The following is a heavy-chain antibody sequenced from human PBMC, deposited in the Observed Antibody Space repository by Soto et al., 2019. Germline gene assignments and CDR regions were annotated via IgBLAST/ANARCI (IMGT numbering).Heavy chain of an antibody. CDR3: ARGSSSSVGVEDY. CDR2: IYYSGST. J-gene: IGHJ4*02. CDR1: GGSISSYY. V-gene: IGHV4-59*01. Sequence: SEILSLTCTVSGGSISSYYWSWIRQPPGKGLEWIGYIYYSGSTNYNPSLKSRVTISVDTSKNQFSLKLSSVTAADTAVYYCARGSSSSVGVEDYWGQGTLVTVSS. D-gene: IGHD6-6*01.